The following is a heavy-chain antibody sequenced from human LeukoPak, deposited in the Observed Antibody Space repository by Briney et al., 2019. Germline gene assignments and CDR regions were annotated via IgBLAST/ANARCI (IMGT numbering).Heavy chain of an antibody. Sequence: PGGSLRLSCAASGFTVSSNYMSWVRQAPGKGLEWVSGISWNSGSIGYADSVKGRFTISRDNAKNSLYLQMNSLRAEDTALYYCAKDIGYSYGCFDYWGQGTLVTVSS. D-gene: IGHD5-18*01. CDR1: GFTVSSNY. J-gene: IGHJ4*02. V-gene: IGHV3-9*01. CDR3: AKDIGYSYGCFDY. CDR2: ISWNSGSI.